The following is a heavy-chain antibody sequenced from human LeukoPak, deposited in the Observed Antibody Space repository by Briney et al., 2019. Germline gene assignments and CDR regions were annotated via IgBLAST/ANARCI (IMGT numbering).Heavy chain of an antibody. J-gene: IGHJ6*02. CDR1: GFTVSNNY. V-gene: IGHV3-33*08. D-gene: IGHD3-10*01. Sequence: PGGSLRLSCAASGFTVSNNYMSWVRQAPGKGLEWVAVIWYDGSNKYYADSVKGRFTISRDNSKSTLYLQMNSLRAEDTAVYYCARRGRGVMFSYYGMDVWGQGTTVTVSS. CDR3: ARRGRGVMFSYYGMDV. CDR2: IWYDGSNK.